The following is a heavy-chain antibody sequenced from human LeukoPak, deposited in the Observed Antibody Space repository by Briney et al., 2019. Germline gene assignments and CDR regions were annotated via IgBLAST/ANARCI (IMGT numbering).Heavy chain of an antibody. CDR1: GDSISSTFSY. CDR3: ARDPRNWFDP. J-gene: IGHJ5*02. D-gene: IGHD1-14*01. Sequence: SETLSLTCTVSGDSISSTFSYWGWIRQPPGKGLEWIGSIYYTGSTYYNPSLKSRVTISIDTSKNQFSLKLTFVTAADTAVYYCARDPRNWFDPWGQGTLITVSS. V-gene: IGHV4-39*07. CDR2: IYYTGST.